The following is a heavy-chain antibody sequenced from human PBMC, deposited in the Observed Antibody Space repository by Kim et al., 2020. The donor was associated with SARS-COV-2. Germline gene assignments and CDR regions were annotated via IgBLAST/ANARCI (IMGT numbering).Heavy chain of an antibody. CDR2: INHSGST. CDR1: GGSFSGYY. J-gene: IGHJ6*02. D-gene: IGHD3-3*01. Sequence: SETLSLTCAVYGGSFSGYYWSWIRQPPGKGLEWIGEINHSGSTNYNPSLKSRVTISVDTSKNQFSLKLSSVTAADTAVYYCARGAYYDFWSGYSPNYYYGMDVWGQGTTVTVSS. CDR3: ARGAYYDFWSGYSPNYYYGMDV. V-gene: IGHV4-34*01.